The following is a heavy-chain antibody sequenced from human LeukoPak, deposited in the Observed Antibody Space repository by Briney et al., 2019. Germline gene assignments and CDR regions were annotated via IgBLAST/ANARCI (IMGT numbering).Heavy chain of an antibody. CDR2: ISYDGSNK. V-gene: IGHV3-30-3*01. J-gene: IGHJ4*02. Sequence: GGSLRLPCAASGFTFSSYAMHWVRQAPGKGLEWVAVISYDGSNKYYADSVKGRFTISRDNSKNTLYLQMNGLRAEDTAVYYCARVQVPAYYFDYWGQGTLVTVSS. CDR1: GFTFSSYA. CDR3: ARVQVPAYYFDY. D-gene: IGHD2-2*01.